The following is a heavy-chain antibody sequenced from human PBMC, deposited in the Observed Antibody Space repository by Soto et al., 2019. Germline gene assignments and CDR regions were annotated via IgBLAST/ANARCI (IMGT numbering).Heavy chain of an antibody. CDR1: GYTFTSYA. J-gene: IGHJ4*02. CDR2: INAGNGNT. V-gene: IGHV1-3*01. Sequence: ASVKVSCKASGYTFTSYAMHWVRQAPGQRLEWMGWINAGNGNTKYSQKFQSRVTITRDTSASTAYMELSSLRSEDTAVYYCARRYCSGGSCYRPIDYWGQGTLVTVSS. D-gene: IGHD2-15*01. CDR3: ARRYCSGGSCYRPIDY.